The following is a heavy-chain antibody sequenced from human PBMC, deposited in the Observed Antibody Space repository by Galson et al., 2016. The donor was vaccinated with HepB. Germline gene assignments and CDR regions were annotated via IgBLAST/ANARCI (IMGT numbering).Heavy chain of an antibody. J-gene: IGHJ5*02. D-gene: IGHD4-23*01. CDR1: GFTYSRSG. V-gene: IGHV3-7*01. CDR3: VRDPYGCNGA. Sequence: SLRLSCAASGFTYSRSGMTWVRQAPGKGLEWVAIVSQDGSETYYMDSVKGRFTISRDNSKNSLYLQLNSLRAEDTAVYYCVRDPYGCNGAWGQGTLVTVSS. CDR2: VSQDGSET.